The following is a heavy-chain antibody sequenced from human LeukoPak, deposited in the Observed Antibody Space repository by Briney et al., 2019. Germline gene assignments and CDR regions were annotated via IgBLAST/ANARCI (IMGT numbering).Heavy chain of an antibody. V-gene: IGHV1-3*01. CDR1: GYTFTSYA. D-gene: IGHD3-22*01. J-gene: IGHJ6*02. CDR2: SNARNGNT. Sequence: ASVKVSCKASGYTFTSYAMHWVRQAPGQRLEWVGWSNARNGNTKYSQKFQGRVTITRDTSASTASMELSSLRSEDTAVYYCARDGSGYYYYYYYYGMDVWGQGTTVTVSS. CDR3: ARDGSGYYYYYYYYGMDV.